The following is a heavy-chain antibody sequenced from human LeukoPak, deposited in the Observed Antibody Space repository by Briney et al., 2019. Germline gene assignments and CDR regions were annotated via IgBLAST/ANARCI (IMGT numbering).Heavy chain of an antibody. CDR3: ARVSPGAFPFDY. D-gene: IGHD2-8*02. Sequence: ASVKVSCKASGYTFTGYYMHWVRQAPGQGLEWMGRINPNSGGTNYAQKFQGRVTMTRDTSISTAYMELSRLRSDDTAVYYCARVSPGAFPFDYWGQGTLVTVSS. CDR2: INPNSGGT. CDR1: GYTFTGYY. V-gene: IGHV1-2*06. J-gene: IGHJ4*02.